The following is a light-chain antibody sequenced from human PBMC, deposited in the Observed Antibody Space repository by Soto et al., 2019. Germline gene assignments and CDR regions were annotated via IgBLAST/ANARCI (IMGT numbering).Light chain of an antibody. Sequence: QSALTQPPSASGSPGQSVTISCTGTSSDVGRYNYVSWYQQHPGKAPKLMIYEVTKRPSGVPDRCSGSKSGNTASLTVSGLHAEDEATYFCGSYAGSNIMIFGGGTKVTVL. V-gene: IGLV2-8*01. J-gene: IGLJ2*01. CDR1: SSDVGRYNY. CDR3: GSYAGSNIMI. CDR2: EVT.